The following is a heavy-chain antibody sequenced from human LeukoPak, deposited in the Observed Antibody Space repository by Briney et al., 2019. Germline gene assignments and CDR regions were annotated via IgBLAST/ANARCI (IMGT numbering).Heavy chain of an antibody. CDR1: GFTVSSNY. D-gene: IGHD5/OR15-5a*01. V-gene: IGHV3-66*02. Sequence: GGSLRLSCAASGFTVSSNYMSWVRQAPGKGLEWVSVIYSGGSTYYADSVKGRFTISRDNSKNTLYLQMNSLRAEDTAVYYCARDQGMSPHMDVWGKGTTVTVSS. CDR3: ARDQGMSPHMDV. J-gene: IGHJ6*03. CDR2: IYSGGST.